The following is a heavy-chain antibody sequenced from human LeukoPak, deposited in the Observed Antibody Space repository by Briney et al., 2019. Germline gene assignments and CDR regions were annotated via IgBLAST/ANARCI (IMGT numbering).Heavy chain of an antibody. V-gene: IGHV1-2*02. D-gene: IGHD6-6*01. CDR3: ASRTHSSSYNRFDY. Sequence: ASVKVSCKASGYTFTGYYMHWVRQAPGQGLEWMGWINPNSGGTNYAQKFQGRVTMTRDTSISTAYMELSRLRSDDTAVYYCASRTHSSSYNRFDYWGQGTLVTVSS. CDR1: GYTFTGYY. J-gene: IGHJ4*02. CDR2: INPNSGGT.